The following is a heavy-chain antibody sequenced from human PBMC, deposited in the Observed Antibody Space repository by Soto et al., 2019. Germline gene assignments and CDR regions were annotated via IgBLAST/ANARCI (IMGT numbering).Heavy chain of an antibody. Sequence: PSETLSLTCTVSGASVSSGAYYWSWIRQPPGKGLEWIGYISFTGDTTYNPSLKSRVTIAVDTSKNQFSLKLSSAIAADTAVYYCARDKGNGWYYFDYWGQGTLVTVSS. D-gene: IGHD6-19*01. CDR2: ISFTGDT. V-gene: IGHV4-61*08. J-gene: IGHJ4*02. CDR1: GASVSSGAYY. CDR3: ARDKGNGWYYFDY.